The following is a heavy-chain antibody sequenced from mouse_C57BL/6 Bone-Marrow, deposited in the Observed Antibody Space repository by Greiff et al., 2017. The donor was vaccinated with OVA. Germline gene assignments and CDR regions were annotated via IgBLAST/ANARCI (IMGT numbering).Heavy chain of an antibody. D-gene: IGHD2-5*01. CDR3: ARDPAYYSNYGFAY. V-gene: IGHV5-4*01. CDR1: GFTFSSYA. J-gene: IGHJ3*01. CDR2: ISDGGSYT. Sequence: EVKLVESGGGLVKPGGSLKLSCAASGFTFSSYAMSWVRQTPEKRLEWVATISDGGSYTYYPDNVKGRFTISRDNAKNNLYLQMSHLKSEDTAMYYCARDPAYYSNYGFAYWGQGTLVTVSA.